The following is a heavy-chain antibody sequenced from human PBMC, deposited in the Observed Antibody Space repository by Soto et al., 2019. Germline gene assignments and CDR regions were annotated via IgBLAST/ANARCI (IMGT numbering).Heavy chain of an antibody. Sequence: QVHLQESGPGLVKPSETLSLTCSVSGGTISGYYWTWIRQPAGKGLEWIGRIYSSGNTKYNPYLQSRVTMSLDTSHNQFTLRLTSVTAADTAVYYCARGQRFSDWFDPWGHGTLVTVSS. CDR1: GGTISGYY. CDR2: IYSSGNT. CDR3: ARGQRFSDWFDP. D-gene: IGHD3-3*01. V-gene: IGHV4-4*07. J-gene: IGHJ5*02.